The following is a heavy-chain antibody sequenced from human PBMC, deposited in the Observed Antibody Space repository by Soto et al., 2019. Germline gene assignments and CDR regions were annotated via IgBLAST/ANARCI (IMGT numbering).Heavy chain of an antibody. CDR1: GGTFSNYA. CDR2: IIPIFGTA. J-gene: IGHJ1*01. CDR3: AKGVPGIAVAGTGYFQH. D-gene: IGHD6-19*01. V-gene: IGHV1-69*13. Sequence: SVKVSCTDSGGTFSNYAFSWVRQAPGQGLEWMGGIIPIFGTANYAQKFQGRVTITADESTSTAYMELSSLRSEDTAVYYCAKGVPGIAVAGTGYFQHWGQGTLVTVSS.